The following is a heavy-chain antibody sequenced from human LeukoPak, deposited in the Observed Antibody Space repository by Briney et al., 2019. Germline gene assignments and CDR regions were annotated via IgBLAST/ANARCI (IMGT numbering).Heavy chain of an antibody. V-gene: IGHV3-30*03. CDR1: GFTFSSYG. Sequence: GGSLRLSCAASGFTFSSYGIHWVRQAPGKGLEWVAVISYDGNNKYYADSVKGRFTISRDNAKNSLYLQMNSLRAEDTAVYYCARDLVTMVRGVYKPYYFDYWGQGTLVTVSS. D-gene: IGHD3-10*01. J-gene: IGHJ4*02. CDR3: ARDLVTMVRGVYKPYYFDY. CDR2: ISYDGNNK.